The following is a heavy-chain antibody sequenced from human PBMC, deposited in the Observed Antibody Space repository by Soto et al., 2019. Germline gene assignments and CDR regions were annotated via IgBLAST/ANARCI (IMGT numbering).Heavy chain of an antibody. Sequence: QVELVESGGGVVQPGRSLRLSCTASGFPFSSCGMHWVRQAPGKGLEWVAVISYDGSNQYYADSVKGRFTISRDNSKNTLYLEVNSLRPEDTAVYFCAKSRMGSSWYEGDSWGQGTLVTVSS. V-gene: IGHV3-30*18. CDR3: AKSRMGSSWYEGDS. D-gene: IGHD6-13*01. CDR2: ISYDGSNQ. CDR1: GFPFSSCG. J-gene: IGHJ4*02.